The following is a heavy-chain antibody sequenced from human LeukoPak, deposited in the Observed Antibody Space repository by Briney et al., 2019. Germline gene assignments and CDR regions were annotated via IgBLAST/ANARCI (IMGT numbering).Heavy chain of an antibody. CDR2: INHSGST. Sequence: SETLSLTCAVYGGSFSGYYWSWIRQPPGKGLEWIGEINHSGSTNYNPSLKSRVTISVDTSKNQFSLKLRSVTAADTAVYYCARGPWVAAAGPGVVDVWGKGTTVTVSS. V-gene: IGHV4-34*01. J-gene: IGHJ6*04. CDR3: ARGPWVAAAGPGVVDV. D-gene: IGHD6-13*01. CDR1: GGSFSGYY.